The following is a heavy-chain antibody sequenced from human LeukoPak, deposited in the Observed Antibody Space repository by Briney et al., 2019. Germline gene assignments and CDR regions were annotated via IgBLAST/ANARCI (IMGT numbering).Heavy chain of an antibody. CDR1: GGSIRSSSYY. D-gene: IGHD5-12*01. V-gene: IGHV4-39*01. CDR3: ATSGYDTSPEY. Sequence: PSETLSLTCTVSGGSIRSSSYYWGWIRQPPGKGLEWIGTIYYNGATQYNPSLKSRVTMSVDTSKNQFSLKLTSVTAADTAVYYCATSGYDTSPEYWGQGTLVTVSS. J-gene: IGHJ4*02. CDR2: IYYNGAT.